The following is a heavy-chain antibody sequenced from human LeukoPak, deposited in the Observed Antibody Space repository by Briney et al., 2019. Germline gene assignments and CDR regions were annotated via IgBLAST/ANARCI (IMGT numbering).Heavy chain of an antibody. Sequence: TGGSLRLSCAASGFSFSRYSMNWVRQAPGKGLEWASYIRSSRSTIYYADSVKGRFTISRDNAKKSLYLQMNSLRAEDTAVYYCARSWFGDDAFDIWGQGTMVTVSS. V-gene: IGHV3-48*01. CDR2: IRSSRSTI. D-gene: IGHD3-10*01. J-gene: IGHJ3*02. CDR3: ARSWFGDDAFDI. CDR1: GFSFSRYS.